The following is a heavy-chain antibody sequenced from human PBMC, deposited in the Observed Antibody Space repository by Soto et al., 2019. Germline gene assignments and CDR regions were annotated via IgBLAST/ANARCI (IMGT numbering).Heavy chain of an antibody. CDR3: ATTMEDSNYVYYMDV. J-gene: IGHJ6*03. CDR2: IVPILGIT. CDR1: GGSFSSYT. D-gene: IGHD1-1*01. V-gene: IGHV1-69*02. Sequence: QVQLVQSGAEVKKPGASVKVSCTTSGGSFSSYTFSWVRQVPGQGLEWMGRIVPILGITNYAQTFQGRVTLSADKSTSTVYMDLSRMRSEDTAIYYCATTMEDSNYVYYMDVWGSGTTVTVSS.